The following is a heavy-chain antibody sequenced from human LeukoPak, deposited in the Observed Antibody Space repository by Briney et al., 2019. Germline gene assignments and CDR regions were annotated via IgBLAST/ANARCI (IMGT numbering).Heavy chain of an antibody. J-gene: IGHJ6*01. CDR2: IYYSGST. CDR3: AREGYGMVV. V-gene: IGHV4-59*12. Sequence: SETLSLPCTVSGGSISGYHWSWVRQAPGKGVEWIGYIYYSGSTYYNPSLKSRVTISVDTSKNQFSLKLSSVTAADTAVYYCAREGYGMVVWGQGTTVTVSS. CDR1: GGSISGYH.